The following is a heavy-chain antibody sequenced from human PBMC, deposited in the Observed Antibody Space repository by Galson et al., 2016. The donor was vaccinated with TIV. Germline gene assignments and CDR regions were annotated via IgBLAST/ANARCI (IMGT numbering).Heavy chain of an antibody. CDR2: ISGYNGNA. CDR1: GYFFNSYG. Sequence: SVKVSCKASGYFFNSYGLTWLRQAPGQGLEWMGLISGYNGNANYAQKFQARVTMTTDTSTSTSYLELRNLRSDDTAIYFCVRKAGSGWYDYWGQGTLVTVSS. V-gene: IGHV1-18*01. J-gene: IGHJ4*02. CDR3: VRKAGSGWYDY. D-gene: IGHD6-19*01.